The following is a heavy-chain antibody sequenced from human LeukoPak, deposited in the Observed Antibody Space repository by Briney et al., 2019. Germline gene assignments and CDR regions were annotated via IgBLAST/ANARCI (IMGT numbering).Heavy chain of an antibody. D-gene: IGHD3-3*01. V-gene: IGHV3-23*01. Sequence: GGSLRLSCAAPGFTFSSYAMSWVRQAPGKGLEWVSAISGSGGGTYYADSVKGGFTISRDNSKNTLYLQMNSLRAEDTAVYYCAKDTSGLRFLEWLLWGYFDYWGQGTLVTVSS. CDR3: AKDTSGLRFLEWLLWGYFDY. CDR1: GFTFSSYA. J-gene: IGHJ4*02. CDR2: ISGSGGGT.